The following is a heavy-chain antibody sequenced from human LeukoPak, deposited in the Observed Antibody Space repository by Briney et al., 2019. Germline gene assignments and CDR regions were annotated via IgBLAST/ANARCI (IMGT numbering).Heavy chain of an antibody. D-gene: IGHD5-24*01. J-gene: IGHJ4*02. Sequence: GGSLRLSCAASGFTFSGSAMHWVRQASGKGLEWVGRIRSKANSYATAYAASVKGRFTISRDDSKNTAYLQMNSLKTEDTAVYYCTRVGDGYNIDYWGQGTLVTVSS. CDR1: GFTFSGSA. V-gene: IGHV3-73*01. CDR3: TRVGDGYNIDY. CDR2: IRSKANSYAT.